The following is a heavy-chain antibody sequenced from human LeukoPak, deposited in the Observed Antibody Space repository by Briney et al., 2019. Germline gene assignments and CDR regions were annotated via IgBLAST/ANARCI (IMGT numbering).Heavy chain of an antibody. CDR2: INPNSGGT. Sequence: ASVKVSCKASGYTFTGYYMHWVRQAPGQGLEWMGWINPNSGGTNYAQKFQGRVTMTRDTSISTAYMELSRLRSDDTAVYYCARDSSPSGYSYGTGAEEFDYWGQGTLVTVSS. V-gene: IGHV1-2*02. CDR1: GYTFTGYY. CDR3: ARDSSPSGYSYGTGAEEFDY. J-gene: IGHJ4*02. D-gene: IGHD5-18*01.